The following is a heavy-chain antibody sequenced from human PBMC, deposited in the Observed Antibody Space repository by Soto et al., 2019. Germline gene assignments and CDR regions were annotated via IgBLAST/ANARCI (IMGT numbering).Heavy chain of an antibody. Sequence: AGVSLRLSCAASGFTFTRYSMNWVRQAPGKGLEWVSSISSTTNYIYYADSMKGRFTVSRDNAKNSVYLEMNSLSAEDTAVYYCARESEDLTSNFDYWGQGTLVTVSS. J-gene: IGHJ4*02. V-gene: IGHV3-21*01. CDR2: ISSTTNYI. CDR1: GFTFTRYS. CDR3: ARESEDLTSNFDY.